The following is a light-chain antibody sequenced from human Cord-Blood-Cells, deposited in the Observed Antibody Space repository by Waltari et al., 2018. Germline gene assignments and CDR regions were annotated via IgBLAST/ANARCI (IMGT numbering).Light chain of an antibody. CDR2: EVS. V-gene: IGLV2-14*01. CDR3: STYTSSSTLV. J-gene: IGLJ2*01. CDR1: SSDVGGSNY. Sequence: QSALTQPASVSGSPGQSITISCTGTSSDVGGSNYVSGYQQHPGKAPKLLIYEVSNRPSRVSNRFSGSKAGNAASLPISGLQAGDEADYYCSTYTSSSTLVFGGGTKLTV.